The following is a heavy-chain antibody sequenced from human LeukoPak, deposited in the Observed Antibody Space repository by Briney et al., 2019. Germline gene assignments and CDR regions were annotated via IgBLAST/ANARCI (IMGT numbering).Heavy chain of an antibody. V-gene: IGHV3-74*01. Sequence: GGSLRLSCAASGFTFSSYWMHWVCQAPGKGLVWVSRINSDGSSTSYADSVKGRFTISRDNSKNTLYLQMNSLRAEDTAVYYCARGGTVSTTWYPYDYWGQGTLVTVSS. J-gene: IGHJ4*02. CDR2: INSDGSST. CDR3: ARGGTVSTTWYPYDY. D-gene: IGHD6-13*01. CDR1: GFTFSSYW.